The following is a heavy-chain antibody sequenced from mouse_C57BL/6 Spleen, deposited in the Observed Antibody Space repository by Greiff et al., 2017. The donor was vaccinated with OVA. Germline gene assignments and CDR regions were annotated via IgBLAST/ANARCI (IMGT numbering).Heavy chain of an antibody. J-gene: IGHJ1*03. CDR3: ARDGYWYFDV. Sequence: EVQLQQSGPVLVKPGASVKMSCKASGYTFTDYYMNWVKQSHGKSLEWIGVINPYNGGTSYNQKFKGKATLTVDKSSSTAYMELNSLTSEDSAVYYCARDGYWYFDVWGTGTTVTVSS. D-gene: IGHD2-3*01. V-gene: IGHV1-19*01. CDR2: INPYNGGT. CDR1: GYTFTDYY.